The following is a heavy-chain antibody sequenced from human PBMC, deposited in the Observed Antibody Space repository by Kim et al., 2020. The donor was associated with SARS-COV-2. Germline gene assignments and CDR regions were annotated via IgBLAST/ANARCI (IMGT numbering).Heavy chain of an antibody. CDR2: IWDDGSNK. CDR1: GFTFSSYG. V-gene: IGHV3-33*01. Sequence: GGSLRLSCAASGFTFSSYGMHWVRQAPGKGLEWVAVIWDDGSNKYYADSVKGRFTISRDNSKNTLYLQMNSLRAEDTDVYYCARDGIVGATNQFDYWGQKALVSVSS. J-gene: IGHJ4*02. CDR3: ARDGIVGATNQFDY. D-gene: IGHD1-26*01.